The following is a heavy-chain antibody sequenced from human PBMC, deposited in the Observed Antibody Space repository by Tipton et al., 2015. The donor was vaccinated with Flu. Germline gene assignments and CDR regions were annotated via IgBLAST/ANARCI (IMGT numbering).Heavy chain of an antibody. CDR1: GGSFSGYY. CDR3: ARDLGSRQQLVSWAVFNDAFDI. D-gene: IGHD6-13*01. J-gene: IGHJ3*02. V-gene: IGHV4-59*12. Sequence: TLSLTCAVYGGSFSGYYWSWIRQPPGKGLEWIGYIYYSGSTNYNPSLKSRVTISVDTSKNQFSLKLSSVTAADTAVYYCARDLGSRQQLVSWAVFNDAFDIWGQGTMVTVSS. CDR2: IYYSGST.